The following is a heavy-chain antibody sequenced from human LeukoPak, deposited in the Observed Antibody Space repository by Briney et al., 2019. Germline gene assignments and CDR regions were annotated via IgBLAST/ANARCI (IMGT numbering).Heavy chain of an antibody. J-gene: IGHJ4*02. V-gene: IGHV3-30*03. Sequence: QSGGSLRLPCAASGFTFSSYGMHWVRQAPGKGLEWVAVISYDGSNKYYADSVKGRFTISRDNSKNTLYLQMNSLRAEDTAVYYCAVHNFDYWGQGTLVTVSS. CDR1: GFTFSSYG. CDR2: ISYDGSNK. CDR3: AVHNFDY.